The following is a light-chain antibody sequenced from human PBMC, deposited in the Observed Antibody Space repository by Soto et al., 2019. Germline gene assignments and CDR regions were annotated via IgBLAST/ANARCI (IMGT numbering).Light chain of an antibody. CDR1: QSVSNNY. J-gene: IGKJ1*01. Sequence: EIVLTQSPGTLSLSPGERATLSCRASQSVSNNYLAWYQQKPGQAPRLLIYGASNRATGIPDRFSGSGSGTDFTLTISSLEHEDFAVYYCQQYGSLPKTFGQGTKVDI. V-gene: IGKV3-20*01. CDR3: QQYGSLPKT. CDR2: GAS.